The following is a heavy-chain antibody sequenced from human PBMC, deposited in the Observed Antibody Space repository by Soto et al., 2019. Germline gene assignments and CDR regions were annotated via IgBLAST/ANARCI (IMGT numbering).Heavy chain of an antibody. D-gene: IGHD3-22*01. V-gene: IGHV4-31*03. CDR2: IYYTGIS. Sequence: QVQLQESGPGLVKPSQTLSLTCTVSGGSISNGDYYWSWIRQHPGKGLEWIGYIYYTGISYYNPSLKSRLTLSVDTSKNQFSLRLTSVTAADTAVYYCARFDGFDASGFSQGYFDPWGQGTLVTVSS. J-gene: IGHJ5*02. CDR3: ARFDGFDASGFSQGYFDP. CDR1: GGSISNGDYY.